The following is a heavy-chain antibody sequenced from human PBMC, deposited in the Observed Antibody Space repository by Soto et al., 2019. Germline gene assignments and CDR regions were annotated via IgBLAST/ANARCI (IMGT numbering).Heavy chain of an antibody. V-gene: IGHV1-18*01. CDR2: ISVYNGDT. CDR1: GYTFGSYG. Sequence: QVQLMQSGTEVKKPGASVKVSCEASGYTFGSYGISWVRQAPGQGLEWMGWISVYNGDTNYAQKFQGRVTMTAVTPTDTAYMELRNLRSGDTAVYYCARGGFRAVKSFDWLPHFDYWGQGTLVTVSS. CDR3: ARGGFRAVKSFDWLPHFDY. D-gene: IGHD3-9*01. J-gene: IGHJ4*02.